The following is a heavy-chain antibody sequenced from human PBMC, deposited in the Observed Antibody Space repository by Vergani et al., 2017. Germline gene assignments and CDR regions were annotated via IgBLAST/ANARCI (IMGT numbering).Heavy chain of an antibody. D-gene: IGHD2-2*01. CDR3: ARGHSCSGTSCYVFDAFDI. J-gene: IGHJ3*02. CDR1: GGSISSGDYY. V-gene: IGHV4-30-4*08. Sequence: QVQLQESGPGLVKPSQTLSLTCTVSGGSISSGDYYWSWIRQPPGKGLEWIGYVYYSGNTYYNPSLKSRVTISVDTSKNQFYLKLTSVTAAATAVYYCARGHSCSGTSCYVFDAFDIWGQGTMVTVSS. CDR2: VYYSGNT.